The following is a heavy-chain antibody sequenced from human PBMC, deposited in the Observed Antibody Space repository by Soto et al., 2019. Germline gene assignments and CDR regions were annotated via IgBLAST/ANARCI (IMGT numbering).Heavy chain of an antibody. CDR2: IYNSGSI. J-gene: IGHJ6*02. CDR1: GGPIGSGNYY. V-gene: IGHV4-30-4*01. CDR3: ARDRGFGMDV. Sequence: QMQLQESGPGLVKPSQTLSLTCTVSGGPIGSGNYYWNWIRQPPGKGLEWIGYIYNSGSISYNPSLQSRVTISADKSKNQFSVNLSSVTVADTAVYFCARDRGFGMDVWGQGTTVIASS.